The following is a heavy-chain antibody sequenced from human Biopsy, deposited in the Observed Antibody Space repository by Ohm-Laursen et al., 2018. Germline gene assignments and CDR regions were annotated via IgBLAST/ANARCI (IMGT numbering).Heavy chain of an antibody. D-gene: IGHD4-11*01. CDR1: GFTFSSYG. CDR3: ARDGKRWDYSTYFSWHFDL. CDR2: IWYDGSNK. J-gene: IGHJ2*01. Sequence: SLRLSCSAPGFTFSSYGMHWVRQAPGKGLEWVAAIWYDGSNKNYADSVKGRFIISRDNPKNTVDLQMNSLRAEDTAVYFCARDGKRWDYSTYFSWHFDLWGRGTLVTVSS. V-gene: IGHV3-33*01.